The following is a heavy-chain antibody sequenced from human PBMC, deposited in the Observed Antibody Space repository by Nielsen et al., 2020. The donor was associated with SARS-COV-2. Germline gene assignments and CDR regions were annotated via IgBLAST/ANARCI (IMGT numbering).Heavy chain of an antibody. CDR3: ARIRIRYYYYMDV. Sequence: GESLKISCAASGFTFSSYWMNWVRQAPGKGLEWVSYISSSGSTIYYADSVKGRFTISRDNAKNSLYLQMNSLRAEDTAVYYCARIRIRYYYYMDVWGKGTTVTVSS. CDR1: GFTFSSYW. V-gene: IGHV3-48*04. CDR2: ISSSGSTI. J-gene: IGHJ6*03.